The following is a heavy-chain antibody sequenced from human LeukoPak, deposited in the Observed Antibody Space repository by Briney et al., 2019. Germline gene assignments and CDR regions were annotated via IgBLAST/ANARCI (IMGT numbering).Heavy chain of an antibody. CDR1: GFTFSSYG. CDR3: AKEFGSGNFLYYMDV. Sequence: GGSLRLSCAASGFTFSSYGMHWVRQAPGKGLEWVAFIRYDGNNKYYAESVKGRFTISRDNSKNTLYLQMNSLRTEDTAVYYCAKEFGSGNFLYYMDVWGKGTAVTVSS. J-gene: IGHJ6*03. D-gene: IGHD3-10*01. V-gene: IGHV3-30*02. CDR2: IRYDGNNK.